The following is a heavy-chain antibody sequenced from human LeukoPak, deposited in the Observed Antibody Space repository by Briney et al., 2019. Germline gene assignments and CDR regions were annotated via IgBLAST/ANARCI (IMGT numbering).Heavy chain of an antibody. CDR1: DDSISSISFY. J-gene: IGHJ5*02. Sequence: SETLSLTCTVSDDSISSISFYWGWIRQPPGKGLEWIGSIYYGGTTYYNPSLESRVTMSLDTSKKRFSLGLRSVTAADTAVYYCVAYTSSLRWFDPWGQGTLVIVSS. CDR2: IYYGGTT. CDR3: VAYTSSLRWFDP. V-gene: IGHV4-39*07. D-gene: IGHD6-13*01.